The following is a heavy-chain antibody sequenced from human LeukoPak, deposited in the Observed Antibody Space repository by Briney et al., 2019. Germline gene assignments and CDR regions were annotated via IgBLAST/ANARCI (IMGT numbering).Heavy chain of an antibody. J-gene: IGHJ4*02. Sequence: LRLSCAASGLTLSSNYMSWVCQPPGKGLEYIGHIYYRRTPYYTPALKSRVTISVDTSKTQFSLKLSSVTAADTAVYCCARARVGSSNWYLGVYYFDYWGQGTLVTVSS. CDR2: IYYRRTP. CDR1: GLTLSSNY. V-gene: IGHV4-30-4*08. CDR3: ARARVGSSNWYLGVYYFDY. D-gene: IGHD6-13*01.